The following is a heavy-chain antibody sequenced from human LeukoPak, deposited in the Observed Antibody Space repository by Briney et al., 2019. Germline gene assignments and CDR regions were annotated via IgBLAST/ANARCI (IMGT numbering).Heavy chain of an antibody. Sequence: PSETLSLTCTVSCGSFSSHYWSWIRQSPGKVLEWSAYMSDSVTSKDNPSLKSRLTLSADTSKNQFSLRLSYVTAADTAVYYCATIKRGYPFGYFDFWGQGILVTVSS. V-gene: IGHV4-59*11. CDR2: MSDSVTS. D-gene: IGHD5-18*01. CDR1: CGSFSSHY. J-gene: IGHJ4*02. CDR3: ATIKRGYPFGYFDF.